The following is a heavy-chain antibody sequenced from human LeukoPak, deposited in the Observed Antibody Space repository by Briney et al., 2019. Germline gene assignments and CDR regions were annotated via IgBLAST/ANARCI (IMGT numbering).Heavy chain of an antibody. CDR3: ARDYCSSTSCLFDY. CDR1: GYTFTGYY. J-gene: IGHJ4*02. D-gene: IGHD2-2*01. V-gene: IGHV1-2*02. CDR2: INPNSGGT. Sequence: ASVKVSCKASGYTFTGYYMHWVRQAPGQGLEWMGWINPNSGGTNYAQKFQGRVTMTRDTSISTAYMELSRLRSDDTAVYYCARDYCSSTSCLFDYWGQGTLVTVFS.